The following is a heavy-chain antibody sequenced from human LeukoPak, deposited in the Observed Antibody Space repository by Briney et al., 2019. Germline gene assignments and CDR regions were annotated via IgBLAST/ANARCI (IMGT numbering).Heavy chain of an antibody. D-gene: IGHD3-3*01. J-gene: IGHJ6*02. V-gene: IGHV1-18*01. CDR2: ISAYNGNT. Sequence: GASVKVSCKASGYTFTSYGISWVRQAPGQGLEWMGWISAYNGNTNYAQKLQGRVTMTTDTSTSTAYMELRSLRSDDTAVYYCARERVGYDFWSGNRDGMDVWGQGTTVTVSS. CDR1: GYTFTSYG. CDR3: ARERVGYDFWSGNRDGMDV.